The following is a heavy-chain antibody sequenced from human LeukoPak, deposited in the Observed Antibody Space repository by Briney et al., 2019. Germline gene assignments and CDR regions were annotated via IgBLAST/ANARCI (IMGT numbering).Heavy chain of an antibody. CDR2: ISYIGTT. D-gene: IGHD4-17*01. J-gene: IGHJ3*02. V-gene: IGHV4-59*11. CDR3: ARDLVTVTKGFDI. Sequence: PSETLSLTCAVSDDSFSSHYWTWIRQPPGKGLEWIGYISYIGTTNYNPSLKSRVTLSIDTSKNQFSLKLRSVTPADTAVYYCARDLVTVTKGFDIWGQGTMVSVPS. CDR1: DDSFSSHY.